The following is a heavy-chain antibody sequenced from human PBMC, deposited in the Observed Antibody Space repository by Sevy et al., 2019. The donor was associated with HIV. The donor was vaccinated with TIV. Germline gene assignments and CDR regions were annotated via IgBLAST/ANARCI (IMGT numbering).Heavy chain of an antibody. Sequence: GGSLRLSCAASGFTFSNHWMHWVRQAPGKGLVWVSHINTDGESIRYADSVKGRFTISRDNAKNTLYLQVNSLRAEDTAVYYCARGTRGTFGNWGQGTLVTVSS. D-gene: IGHD1-26*01. V-gene: IGHV3-74*01. CDR1: GFTFSNHW. CDR3: ARGTRGTFGN. CDR2: INTDGESI. J-gene: IGHJ4*02.